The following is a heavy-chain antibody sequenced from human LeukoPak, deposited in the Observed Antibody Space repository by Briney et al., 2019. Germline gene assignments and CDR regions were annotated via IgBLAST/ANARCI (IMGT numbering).Heavy chain of an antibody. CDR1: GFTFNNYG. CDR2: ISSSSSYT. V-gene: IGHV3-21*04. CDR3: AKLQTAVVPAATLGFDS. J-gene: IGHJ4*02. Sequence: KSWGSLRLSCAGSGFTFNNYGMNWVRQAPGKWLEWVSFISSSSSYTYYADSVRGRFTISRDNAGSSVNLRMNSLRAEDTAIYYCAKLQTAVVPAATLGFDSWGQGTLVTVSS. D-gene: IGHD2-2*01.